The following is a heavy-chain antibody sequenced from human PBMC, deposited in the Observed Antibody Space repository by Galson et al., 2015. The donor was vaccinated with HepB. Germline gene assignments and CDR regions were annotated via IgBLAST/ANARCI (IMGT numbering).Heavy chain of an antibody. CDR1: GYTFTSYA. CDR2: INAGNGNT. Sequence: SVKVSCKASGYTFTSYAMHWVRQAPGQRLEWMGWINAGNGNTKYSQKFQGRVTITRDTSASTAYMELSSLRSEDTAVYYCARDQRYYGSGQLDYWGQGTLVTVSS. J-gene: IGHJ4*02. CDR3: ARDQRYYGSGQLDY. D-gene: IGHD3-10*01. V-gene: IGHV1-3*01.